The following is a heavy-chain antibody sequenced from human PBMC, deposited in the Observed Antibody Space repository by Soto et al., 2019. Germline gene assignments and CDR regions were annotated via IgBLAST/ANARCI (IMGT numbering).Heavy chain of an antibody. J-gene: IGHJ5*02. V-gene: IGHV4-38-2*02. D-gene: IGHD2-15*01. CDR1: GYSISSGYY. CDR3: AREVVVPLRRSWFDP. Sequence: SETLSLTCAVSGYSISSGYYWGWLRQPPGKGLEWIGSIYHGGSTYYNPSHNSRVTLSIDMTNNHVSLILNSVTAADTAVYYCAREVVVPLRRSWFDPWGQGTLVTVSS. CDR2: IYHGGST.